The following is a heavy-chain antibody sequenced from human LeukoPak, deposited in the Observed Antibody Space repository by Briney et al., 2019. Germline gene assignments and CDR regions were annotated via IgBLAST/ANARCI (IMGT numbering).Heavy chain of an antibody. D-gene: IGHD2-15*01. CDR1: RFQFSSYA. CDR3: AKVRLYCSGSSSCYYHPFDY. J-gene: IGHJ4*02. V-gene: IGHV3-23*01. Sequence: GGPLRLSCVASRFQFSSYAMSWVRQAPGKGLEWVSVISGSGGSTYYADSVKGRFTISRDNSKNTLYLQMNSLRAEDTAVYYCAKVRLYCSGSSSCYYHPFDYWGQGTLVTVSS. CDR2: ISGSGGST.